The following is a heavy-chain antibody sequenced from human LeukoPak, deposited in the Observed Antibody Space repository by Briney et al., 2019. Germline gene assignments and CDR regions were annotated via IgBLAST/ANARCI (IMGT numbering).Heavy chain of an antibody. CDR1: GFTFSSYD. V-gene: IGHV3-13*01. CDR3: ARDLTNIHTTGSTYDAIDI. Sequence: PGGSLRLSCATSGFTFSSYDMHWVRQATGKGLDWVSAIDIAGDTYYPGSVKGRFTISRDNSKNTLFLQMNSLRAEDTAVYYCARDLTNIHTTGSTYDAIDIWGQGTMVTVSS. D-gene: IGHD1-1*01. CDR2: IDIAGDT. J-gene: IGHJ3*02.